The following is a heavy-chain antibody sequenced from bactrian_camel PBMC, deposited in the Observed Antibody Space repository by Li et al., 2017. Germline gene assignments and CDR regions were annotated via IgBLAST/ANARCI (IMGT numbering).Heavy chain of an antibody. CDR3: VMHLYNS. CDR1: GFAFSSYS. D-gene: IGHD7*01. Sequence: VQLVESGGGLVQPGRSLRLSCAASGFAFSSYSMYWVRQAPGKGLEWVSSIFNGAGTTYYTDSVKGRFTISSDNAKNTLYLQMNSLKPEDTAVYYCVMHLYNSWGQGTQVTVS. J-gene: IGHJ4*01. CDR2: IFNGAGTT. V-gene: IGHV3S1*01.